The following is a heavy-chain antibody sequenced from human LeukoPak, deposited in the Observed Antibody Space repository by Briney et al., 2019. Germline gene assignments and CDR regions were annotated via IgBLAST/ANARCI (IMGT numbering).Heavy chain of an antibody. CDR1: GITFSSYE. CDR3: ARDPYSGGYGAYYYYYMDV. Sequence: GGSLRLSCAASGITFSSYEMNWVRQAPGKGLEWVSYISSSGSTIYYADSVKGRFTISRDNAKNSLYLQMNSLRAEDTAVYYCARDPYSGGYGAYYYYYMDVWGKGTTVTISS. V-gene: IGHV3-48*03. D-gene: IGHD6-19*01. J-gene: IGHJ6*03. CDR2: ISSSGSTI.